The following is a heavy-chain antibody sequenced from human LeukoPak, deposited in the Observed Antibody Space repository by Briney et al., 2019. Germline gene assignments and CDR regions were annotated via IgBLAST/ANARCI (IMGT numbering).Heavy chain of an antibody. Sequence: PGGSLRLSCAASGFTFYNYGISWVRQAPGKGLEWVSSISSSSSYIYYADSVKGRFTISRDNAKKSLYLQMNSLRAGDTAVYYCARDLLGYNYHYMDVWGKGTTVTVSS. CDR3: ARDLLGYNYHYMDV. D-gene: IGHD3-22*01. CDR1: GFTFYNYG. CDR2: ISSSSSYI. J-gene: IGHJ6*03. V-gene: IGHV3-21*01.